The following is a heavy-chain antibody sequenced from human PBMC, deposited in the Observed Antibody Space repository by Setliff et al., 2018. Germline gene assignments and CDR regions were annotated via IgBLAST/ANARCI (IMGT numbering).Heavy chain of an antibody. V-gene: IGHV1-69*13. D-gene: IGHD1-26*01. Sequence: SVKVSCKASGGTFSSYGISWVRQAPGQGLEWMGWIIPIFGTANYAQKFQGRVTMTADESTSTAYMELSSLISEDTAVYYCASVSRSIVGARGFDYWGHGTLVTVSS. CDR3: ASVSRSIVGARGFDY. J-gene: IGHJ4*01. CDR2: IIPIFGTA. CDR1: GGTFSSYG.